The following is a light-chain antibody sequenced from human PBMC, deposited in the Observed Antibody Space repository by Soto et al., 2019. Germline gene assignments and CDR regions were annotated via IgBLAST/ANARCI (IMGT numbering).Light chain of an antibody. CDR1: SSDVGGYNY. Sequence: QSVLTQPASVSGSPGQSITISCTGTSSDVGGYNYVSWYQQHPGKAPKLMIYEVNNRPAGVSIRFSGSKSGNTASLTISGLQAEDEADYYCSSYTSSRTLVFGGGTQLTVL. V-gene: IGLV2-14*01. CDR2: EVN. J-gene: IGLJ2*01. CDR3: SSYTSSRTLV.